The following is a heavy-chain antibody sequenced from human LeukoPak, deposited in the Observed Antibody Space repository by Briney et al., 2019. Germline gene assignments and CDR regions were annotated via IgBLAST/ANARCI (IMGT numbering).Heavy chain of an antibody. CDR2: ISAYNGNT. V-gene: IGHV1-18*01. CDR3: ARDHFFSRVPKY. J-gene: IGHJ4*02. CDR1: GYTFTSYG. Sequence: ASVKVSCKASGYTFTSYGISWVRQAPGQGLEWMEWISAYNGNTNYAQKLQGRVTMTTDASTSTAYMELRSLRSDDTAVYYCARDHFFSRVPKYWGQGTLVTVSS. D-gene: IGHD3-3*01.